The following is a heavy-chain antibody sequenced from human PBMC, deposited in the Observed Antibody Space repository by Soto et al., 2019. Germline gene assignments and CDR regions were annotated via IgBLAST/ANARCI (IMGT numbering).Heavy chain of an antibody. J-gene: IGHJ2*01. V-gene: IGHV3-30-3*01. CDR3: ARGSGSYRISWYFDL. CDR2: ISYDGSNK. Sequence: QVQLVESGGGVVQPGRSLRLSCAASGFTFSSYAMHWVRQAPGKGLEWVAVISYDGSNKYYADSVKGRFTISRDNSKNTVYLQMNSLRAEDTAVYYCARGSGSYRISWYFDLWGRGTLVTVSS. CDR1: GFTFSSYA. D-gene: IGHD1-26*01.